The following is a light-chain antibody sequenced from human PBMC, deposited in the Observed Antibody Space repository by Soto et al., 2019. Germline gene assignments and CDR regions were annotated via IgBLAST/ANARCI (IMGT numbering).Light chain of an antibody. Sequence: AIPMTQSPSSLSASIGDRVTITCRASQAIRNDLGWYQQKPGKAPNLLIYAASNLQSGVPSRFSGSGSGTDFTLTISSQQPEDFATYYCLQDYSYPRTFGQGTKVEIK. CDR2: AAS. CDR1: QAIRND. CDR3: LQDYSYPRT. V-gene: IGKV1-6*01. J-gene: IGKJ1*01.